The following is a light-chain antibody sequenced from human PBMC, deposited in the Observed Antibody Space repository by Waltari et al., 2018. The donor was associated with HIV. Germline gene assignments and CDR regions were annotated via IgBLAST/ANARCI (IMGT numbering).Light chain of an antibody. J-gene: IGLJ2*01. CDR3: QGWDSSTPI. V-gene: IGLV3-1*01. Sequence: SSELTQPPSVSVSPGQTAIITCSGDKLGDKYASWYQQRPGQSPVLVIYQDAKRPSGIPERFSGSNAGKTATLTISGTQPMDEVDYDCQGWDSSTPIFGGGTNLSV. CDR2: QDA. CDR1: KLGDKY.